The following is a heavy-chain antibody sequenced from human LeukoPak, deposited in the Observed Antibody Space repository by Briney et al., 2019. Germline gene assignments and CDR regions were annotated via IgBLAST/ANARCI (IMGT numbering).Heavy chain of an antibody. V-gene: IGHV4-39*01. CDR3: ARRDDSSGYHKIFDY. CDR2: IYYGENT. D-gene: IGHD3-22*01. Sequence: SETLSLTCTVSGGSISSYYWGWIRQPPGKGLGWIGNIYYGENTYYNPSLKSRVTISIDTSKNQFYLKLSSLTAADTAVYYCARRDDSSGYHKIFDYGGPGTLVTVSS. J-gene: IGHJ4*02. CDR1: GGSISSYY.